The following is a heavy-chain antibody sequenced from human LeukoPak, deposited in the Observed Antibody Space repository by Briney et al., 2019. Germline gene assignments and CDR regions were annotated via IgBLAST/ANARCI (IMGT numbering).Heavy chain of an antibody. Sequence: GGSLRLSCAASGFTFSSYGMHWVRQASGKGLEWVAVISYDGSNKYYADSVKGRFTISRDNSKNTLYLQMNSLRAEDTAVYYCAKDITYYDILTASSVDYWGQGTLATVSS. V-gene: IGHV3-30*18. CDR3: AKDITYYDILTASSVDY. CDR2: ISYDGSNK. J-gene: IGHJ4*02. D-gene: IGHD3-9*01. CDR1: GFTFSSYG.